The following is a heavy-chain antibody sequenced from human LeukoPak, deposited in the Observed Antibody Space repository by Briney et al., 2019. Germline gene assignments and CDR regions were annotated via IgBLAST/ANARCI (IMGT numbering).Heavy chain of an antibody. D-gene: IGHD3-16*02. V-gene: IGHV4-39*07. Sequence: SEILSLTCTVSGGSISSSSYYWGWIRQPPGKGLEWIGSIYYSGSTYYNPSLKSRVTISVDTSKNQFSLKLSSVTAADTAVYYCARDYPGHPFDYWGQGTLVTVSS. CDR1: GGSISSSSYY. CDR3: ARDYPGHPFDY. CDR2: IYYSGST. J-gene: IGHJ4*02.